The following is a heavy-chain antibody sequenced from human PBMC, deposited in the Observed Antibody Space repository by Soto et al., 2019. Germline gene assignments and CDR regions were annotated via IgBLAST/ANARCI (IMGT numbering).Heavy chain of an antibody. CDR1: GGTFSTYA. CDR2: IIPMFGTA. D-gene: IGHD5-18*01. Sequence: QVQLVQSGAEVKKSESSVKVSCKAPGGTFSTYAISWVRQAPGQGLEWMGGIIPMFGTANYAQRFQDRVTITADESTNTVNMELSSLRSEDTAVYFCASGIQLWLRRINNGYSGWGQGTLVTVSS. V-gene: IGHV1-69*12. J-gene: IGHJ4*02. CDR3: ASGIQLWLRRINNGYSG.